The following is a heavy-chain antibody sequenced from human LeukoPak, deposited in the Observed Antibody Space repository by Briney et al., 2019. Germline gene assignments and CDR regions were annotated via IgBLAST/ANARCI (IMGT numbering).Heavy chain of an antibody. V-gene: IGHV3-23*01. Sequence: GGSLRLSCAASGFTFSSYAMSWVRQAPGKGLEYADSAKGRFTISRDNSKDTLYLQMNSLRAEDTAVYYCAKTPQRLRIQLWLHPPDDFDYWGQGTLVTVSS. D-gene: IGHD5-18*01. J-gene: IGHJ4*02. CDR1: GFTFSSYA. CDR3: AKTPQRLRIQLWLHPPDDFDY.